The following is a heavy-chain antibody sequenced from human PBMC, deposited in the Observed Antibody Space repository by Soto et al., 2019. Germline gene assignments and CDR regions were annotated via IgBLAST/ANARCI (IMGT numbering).Heavy chain of an antibody. Sequence: QVQLVESGGGVVQPGRSLRLSCAASGFTFSSYGMHWVRQAPGKGLEWVAVIWYDGSNKYYADSVKGRFTISRDNSKNTPYPQMNSLRAEDTAVYYCARAGHYYDSSGYPDDAFDIWGQGTMVTVSS. D-gene: IGHD3-22*01. V-gene: IGHV3-33*01. CDR2: IWYDGSNK. J-gene: IGHJ3*02. CDR3: ARAGHYYDSSGYPDDAFDI. CDR1: GFTFSSYG.